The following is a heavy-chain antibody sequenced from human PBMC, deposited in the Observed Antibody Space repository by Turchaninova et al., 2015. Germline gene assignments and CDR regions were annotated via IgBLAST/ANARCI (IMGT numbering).Heavy chain of an antibody. Sequence: EVHLEESGGGLVKPGGSLRLSCAASGLIFSSYTMNWVRQAPGKGLEWVSSISSSSTYIYYANSGKGRFTISRDNAKNSVYLQMNSLRVEDTAVYDCARTDVLTGCLDCWGQGTLVTVSS. V-gene: IGHV3-21*01. CDR1: GLIFSSYT. J-gene: IGHJ4*02. CDR3: ARTDVLTGCLDC. D-gene: IGHD3-9*01. CDR2: ISSSSTYI.